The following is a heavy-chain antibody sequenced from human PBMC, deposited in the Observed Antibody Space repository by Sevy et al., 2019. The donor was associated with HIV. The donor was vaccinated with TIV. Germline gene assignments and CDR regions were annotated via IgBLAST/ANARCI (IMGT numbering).Heavy chain of an antibody. J-gene: IGHJ5*02. CDR2: ISVYNGKI. CDR3: ARRGAFDFDTSGFLSP. D-gene: IGHD3-22*01. CDR1: GYTFTSFG. V-gene: IGHV1-18*01. Sequence: ASVMVSCKASGYTFTSFGISWVRQAPGQGLEWVGWISVYNGKINYAQNFQGRVTMTTDTSTRTAYMELKSLRSDDTAVYYCARRGAFDFDTSGFLSPWGQGTLVTVSS.